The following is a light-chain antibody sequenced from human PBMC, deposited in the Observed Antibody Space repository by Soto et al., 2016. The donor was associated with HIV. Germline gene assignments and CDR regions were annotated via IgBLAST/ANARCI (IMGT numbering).Light chain of an antibody. CDR1: QTVNTW. V-gene: IGKV1-5*03. CDR3: QQYYSSSWT. Sequence: DIQMTQSPSTLSASVGDRVTITCRASQTVNTWLAWYQQKPGKAPKLLIYKASTLETGVPSRLSGSGSGTEFTLTISSLQPGDFASYYCQQYYSSSWTFGQGTKVEIK. CDR2: KAS. J-gene: IGKJ1*01.